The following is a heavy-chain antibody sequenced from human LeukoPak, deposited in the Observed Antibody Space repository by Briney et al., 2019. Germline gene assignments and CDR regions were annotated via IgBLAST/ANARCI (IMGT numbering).Heavy chain of an antibody. D-gene: IGHD6-13*01. CDR1: GYTFTGYY. CDR2: INPNSGGT. Sequence: ASVRVSCKASGYTFTGYYMHWVRQAPGQGLEWMGWINPNSGGTNYARKFQGRVTMTRDTSISTAYMELSRLRSDDTAVYYCARDNIAAAGLDYWGQGTLVTVSS. V-gene: IGHV1-2*02. J-gene: IGHJ4*02. CDR3: ARDNIAAAGLDY.